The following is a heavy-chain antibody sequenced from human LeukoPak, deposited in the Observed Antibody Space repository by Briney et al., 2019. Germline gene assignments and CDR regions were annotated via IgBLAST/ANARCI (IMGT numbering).Heavy chain of an antibody. CDR1: GGSISSSSYY. CDR2: IYYSGST. V-gene: IGHV4-39*01. CDR3: LLTVLGFDY. D-gene: IGHD4/OR15-4a*01. Sequence: SETLSLTCTVSGGSISSSSYYWGWIRHPPGKGLEWIGSIYYSGSTYYNPSLKSRVTISVDTSKNQFSLKLSSVTAADAAVYYCLLTVLGFDYWGQGTLVTVSS. J-gene: IGHJ4*02.